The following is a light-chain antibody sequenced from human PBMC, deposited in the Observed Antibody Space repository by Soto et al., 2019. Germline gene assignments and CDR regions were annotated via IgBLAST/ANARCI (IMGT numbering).Light chain of an antibody. CDR1: SSDVGGYNY. V-gene: IGLV2-8*01. CDR2: EVN. J-gene: IGLJ1*01. CDR3: TSYAGGNNV. Sequence: QSVLTQPPSASGSPGQSVTISCTGTSSDVGGYNYVSWYQQYPGKVPKLMVYEVNKRPSGVPDRSSGSKSGNTASLTVSGLQDEDEADYYCTSYAGGNNVFGTGTKLTVL.